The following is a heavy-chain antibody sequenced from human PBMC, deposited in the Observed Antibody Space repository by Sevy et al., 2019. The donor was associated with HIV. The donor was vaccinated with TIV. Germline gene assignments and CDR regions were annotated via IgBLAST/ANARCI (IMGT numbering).Heavy chain of an antibody. CDR2: IYSGGST. V-gene: IGHV3-53*01. J-gene: IGHJ4*02. Sequence: GGSLRLSCAASGFTVSSNYMSWVRQAPAKGLEWVSVIYSGGSTYHADSVKGRFTISRDNSKNTLYLPMNSLIAEDTAVYYCARDLSNYYGSGSYPYYFDYWGQGTLVTVSS. CDR1: GFTVSSNY. CDR3: ARDLSNYYGSGSYPYYFDY. D-gene: IGHD3-10*01.